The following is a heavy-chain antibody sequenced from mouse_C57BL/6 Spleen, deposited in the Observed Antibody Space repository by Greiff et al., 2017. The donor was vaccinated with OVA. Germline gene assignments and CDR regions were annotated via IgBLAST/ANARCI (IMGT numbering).Heavy chain of an antibody. CDR2: IYPGSGNT. Sequence: QVTLKVSGAELVRPGASVKLSCKASGYTFTDYYINWVKQRPGQGLEWIARIYPGSGNTYYNEKFKGKATLTAEKSSSTAYMQLSSLTSEDSAVYFCARLYDYDRYFDYWGQGTTLTVSS. V-gene: IGHV1-76*01. CDR3: ARLYDYDRYFDY. CDR1: GYTFTDYY. D-gene: IGHD2-4*01. J-gene: IGHJ2*01.